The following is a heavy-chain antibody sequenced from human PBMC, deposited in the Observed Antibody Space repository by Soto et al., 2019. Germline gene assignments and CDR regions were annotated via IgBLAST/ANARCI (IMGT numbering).Heavy chain of an antibody. Sequence: QVQLQESGLGLVKPSETLSLTCAVSGDSVNSCSYYWTWIRQPPGKGLEWIGYVYVNGYTKYHPSLKRRITMSVDTSKNHFSLKLSSMTAADTAVYVCSRVDGDYRTDYWGHGTLVTVSS. D-gene: IGHD4-17*01. CDR3: SRVDGDYRTDY. J-gene: IGHJ4*01. V-gene: IGHV4-61*01. CDR2: VYVNGYT. CDR1: GDSVNSCSYY.